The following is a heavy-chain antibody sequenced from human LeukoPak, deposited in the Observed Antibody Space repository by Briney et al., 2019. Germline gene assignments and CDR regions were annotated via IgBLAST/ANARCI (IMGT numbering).Heavy chain of an antibody. J-gene: IGHJ4*02. CDR2: IYYSGST. CDR3: ARQGFDRYYFDY. D-gene: IGHD3-10*01. Sequence: SGTLSLTCTVSGGSISSGDYYWAWIRQSPGKGLEWIGFIYYSGSTYYNPSLKSRVTISVDTSKNQFPLKLTSVTAADTAVYYCARQGFDRYYFDYWGQGTLVTVSS. CDR1: GGSISSGDYY. V-gene: IGHV4-30-4*08.